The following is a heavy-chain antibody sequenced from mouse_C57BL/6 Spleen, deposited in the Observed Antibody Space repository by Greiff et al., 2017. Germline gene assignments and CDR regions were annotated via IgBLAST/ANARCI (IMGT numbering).Heavy chain of an antibody. V-gene: IGHV1-82*01. CDR1: GYAFSGSW. Sequence: VKLQQSGPELVKPGASVKISCKASGYAFSGSWMNWVKQRPGKGLEWIGRIYPGDGDTNYNGKFKGKATLTADKSSSTAYMQLSSLTSEDSAVYFCARSWDEDYFDYWGQGTTLTVSS. D-gene: IGHD4-1*01. J-gene: IGHJ2*01. CDR2: IYPGDGDT. CDR3: ARSWDEDYFDY.